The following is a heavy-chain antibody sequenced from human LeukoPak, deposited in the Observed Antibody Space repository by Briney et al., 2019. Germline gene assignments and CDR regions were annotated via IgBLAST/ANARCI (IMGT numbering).Heavy chain of an antibody. CDR3: AKDLRRYCSSTSCYHGY. J-gene: IGHJ4*02. D-gene: IGHD2-2*01. V-gene: IGHV3-23*01. Sequence: GGSLRLSCAASGFTFSSYAMSWVRQAPGKGLEWVSAISGSGGSPYYADSVKGRFTISRDNSKNTLYLQMNSLRAEARAVYYCAKDLRRYCSSTSCYHGYWGQGTLVTASS. CDR2: ISGSGGSP. CDR1: GFTFSSYA.